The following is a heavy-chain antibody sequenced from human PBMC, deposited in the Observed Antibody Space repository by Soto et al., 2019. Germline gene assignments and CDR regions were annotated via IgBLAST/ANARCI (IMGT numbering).Heavy chain of an antibody. Sequence: SETLSLTCIVSGESISSSSYYWGWIRQPPGKGLEWIGSIYYSGRTYYNPSFKSRVTISIDTSKNQFSLKLSSVTATDTAVYYCARQRTTVVPQAYFEHWGQGALVT. CDR1: GESISSSSYY. D-gene: IGHD4-17*01. CDR2: IYYSGRT. V-gene: IGHV4-39*01. J-gene: IGHJ4*02. CDR3: ARQRTTVVPQAYFEH.